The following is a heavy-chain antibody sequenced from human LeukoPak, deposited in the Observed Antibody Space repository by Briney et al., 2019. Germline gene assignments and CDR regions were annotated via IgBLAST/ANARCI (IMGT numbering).Heavy chain of an antibody. CDR2: IDTNTGNP. D-gene: IGHD6-19*01. CDR3: AREAGEAVAKN. Sequence: ASVKVSCKASGYSFTSFAMNWVRQAPGQGLEWMGWIDTNTGNPTYAQGFSGQFVFSLDTSVSTAYLQISNLKTEDTAVYYCAREAGEAVAKNGGQGTLVTVSS. J-gene: IGHJ4*02. V-gene: IGHV7-4-1*02. CDR1: GYSFTSFA.